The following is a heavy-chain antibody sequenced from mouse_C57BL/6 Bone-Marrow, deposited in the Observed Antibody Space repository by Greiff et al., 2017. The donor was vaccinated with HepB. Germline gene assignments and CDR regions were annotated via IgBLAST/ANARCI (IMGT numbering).Heavy chain of an antibody. J-gene: IGHJ2*01. V-gene: IGHV5-6*01. CDR3: ARHYSNYYFDY. CDR1: GFTFSSYG. Sequence: EGPLVESGGDLVKPGGSLKLSCAAPGFTFSSYGMSCVRQTPDKRLEWVATISSGGSYTYYPDSVKGRFTISRDNAKNTLYLQMSILKSEDTAMYYCARHYSNYYFDYWGQGTTLTVSS. D-gene: IGHD2-5*01. CDR2: ISSGGSYT.